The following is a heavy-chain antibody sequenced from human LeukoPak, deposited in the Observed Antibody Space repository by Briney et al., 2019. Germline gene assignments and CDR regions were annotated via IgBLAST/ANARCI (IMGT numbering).Heavy chain of an antibody. V-gene: IGHV3-30*04. Sequence: GRSLRLSCAASGFTFSSYAMHWVRQAPGKGLEWVAVISYAGNNKYYADSVRGRFTISRDNSKNTLYLQMNSLRAEDTAVYFCARGQHRVGYSDDSFDIWGQGTMVTVSS. D-gene: IGHD3-22*01. CDR2: ISYAGNNK. J-gene: IGHJ3*02. CDR1: GFTFSSYA. CDR3: ARGQHRVGYSDDSFDI.